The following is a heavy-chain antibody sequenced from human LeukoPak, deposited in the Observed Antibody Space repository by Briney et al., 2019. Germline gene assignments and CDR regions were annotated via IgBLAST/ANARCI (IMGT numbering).Heavy chain of an antibody. CDR2: IYYSGST. CDR3: ARNGIVGAFY. D-gene: IGHD1-26*01. Sequence: PSETLSLTCTVSGGSISSSSYYWGWLRQPPGKGLEWIGSIYYSGSTYYNPSLKSRVTISEDTSKNQFSLKLSSVTAADTAVYYCARNGIVGAFYWGQGTLVTVSS. J-gene: IGHJ4*02. V-gene: IGHV4-39*01. CDR1: GGSISSSSYY.